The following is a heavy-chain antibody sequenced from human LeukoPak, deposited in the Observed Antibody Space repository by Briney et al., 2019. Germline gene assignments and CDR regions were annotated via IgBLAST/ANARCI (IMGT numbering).Heavy chain of an antibody. CDR3: AKEYEPLFDY. V-gene: IGHV1-46*01. CDR1: GYTFTSYY. D-gene: IGHD3-16*01. Sequence: ASVKVSCKASGYTFTSYYMHWVRQAPGQGLEWMGIINPSGGSTRYAQKFRGRVTMNRDTSTSTVYMELSSLRSEDTAGYYWAKEYEPLFDYWGQGTLVTV. CDR2: INPSGGST. J-gene: IGHJ4*02.